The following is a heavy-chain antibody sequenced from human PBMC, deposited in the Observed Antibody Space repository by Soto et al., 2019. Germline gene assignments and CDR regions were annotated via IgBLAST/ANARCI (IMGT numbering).Heavy chain of an antibody. D-gene: IGHD1-7*01. CDR1: GYTFTSYA. Sequence: QVQLVQSGAEVKKPGASVKVSCKASGYTFTSYAMHWVRQAPGQRLEWMGWINAGNGNTKYSQKFQGRVTITRDTSASTAYMELSSLRSEDTAVYYCANNKIITGTLYAFDYWGQGTLVTVSS. CDR3: ANNKIITGTLYAFDY. CDR2: INAGNGNT. V-gene: IGHV1-3*01. J-gene: IGHJ4*02.